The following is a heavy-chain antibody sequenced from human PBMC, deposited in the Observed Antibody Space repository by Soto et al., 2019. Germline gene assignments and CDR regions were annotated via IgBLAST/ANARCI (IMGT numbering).Heavy chain of an antibody. Sequence: GESLKISCKGSGYSFTSYWISWVRQMPGKGLEWMGRIDPSDSYTNYSPSFQGHVTISADKSISTAYLQWSSLKASDTAMYYCARAGEVYCSGGSCYGPWDYWGQGTLVTVSS. CDR3: ARAGEVYCSGGSCYGPWDY. D-gene: IGHD2-15*01. J-gene: IGHJ4*02. CDR2: IDPSDSYT. CDR1: GYSFTSYW. V-gene: IGHV5-10-1*01.